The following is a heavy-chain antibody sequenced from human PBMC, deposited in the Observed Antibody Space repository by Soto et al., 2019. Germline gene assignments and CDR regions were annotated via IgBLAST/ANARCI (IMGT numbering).Heavy chain of an antibody. J-gene: IGHJ4*02. V-gene: IGHV4-39*01. Sequence: PSGTLSLTRPVSCGPITSNAFYWGWIRQPPGKGLEWLWYIYYSGSASYNPSLKSRVTMSVDTSKNQFSLKLSSVTAADTAVYYCARRPKRGSYSWCFDYWGQGTLVTVSS. CDR1: CGPITSNAFY. CDR2: IYYSGSA. D-gene: IGHD1-26*01. CDR3: ARRPKRGSYSWCFDY.